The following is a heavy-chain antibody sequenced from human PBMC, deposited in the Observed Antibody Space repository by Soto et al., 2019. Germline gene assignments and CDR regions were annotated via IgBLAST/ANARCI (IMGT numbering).Heavy chain of an antibody. CDR1: GYSFATYG. CDR2: ISAHNGDT. V-gene: IGHV1-18*04. Sequence: ASVKVSCKXSGYSFATYGFSWVRQAPGQGLECVGWISAHNGDTHYSQKFQGRVTLTTDTSTNTGYMELRSMTSDDTAMYYCATAMDIWGQGTTVTVSS. J-gene: IGHJ6*02. CDR3: ATAMDI.